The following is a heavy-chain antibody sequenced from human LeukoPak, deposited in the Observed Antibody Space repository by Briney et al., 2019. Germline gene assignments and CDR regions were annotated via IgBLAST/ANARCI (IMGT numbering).Heavy chain of an antibody. D-gene: IGHD1-26*01. CDR3: AKAAVYSKRWTPFDD. V-gene: IGHV3-30*18. J-gene: IGHJ4*02. Sequence: GRALRLSCAASGFICSSYGMHWVLQAPGKGLEWVALMAGDGSSIYYADSVKGRFTISRDNSKNTVYLQMNSLRPEDTAVYYCAKAAVYSKRWTPFDDWGRGTLVTVSS. CDR1: GFICSSYG. CDR2: MAGDGSSI.